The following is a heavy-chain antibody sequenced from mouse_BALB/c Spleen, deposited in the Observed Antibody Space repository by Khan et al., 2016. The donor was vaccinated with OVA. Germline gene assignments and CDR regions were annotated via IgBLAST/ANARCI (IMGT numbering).Heavy chain of an antibody. CDR3: ARAYSGD. CDR2: ILPGSGST. J-gene: IGHJ3*01. V-gene: IGHV1-9*01. CDR1: GYKFSNYW. Sequence: QVQLQQSGTELMKPGASVKISCKASGYKFSNYWIEWVKQRPGHGLEWIGEILPGSGSTKYNDKFKGKATFNADTSSNADYMQLNSLTAEDSAVXYVARAYSGDCAQGTLVTVSA. D-gene: IGHD2-10*01.